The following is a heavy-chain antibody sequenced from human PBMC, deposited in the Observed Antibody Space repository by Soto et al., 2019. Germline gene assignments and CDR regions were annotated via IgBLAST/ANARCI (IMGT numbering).Heavy chain of an antibody. Sequence: GGSLRLSCAAPGFTFSSYAMSWVRQAPGKGLEWVSAISGSGGSTYYADSVKGRFTISRDNSKNTLYLQMNSLRAEDTAVYYCVKDFSSGYYYVDNPDRYAFDIWGQGIMVTVSS. CDR2: ISGSGGST. D-gene: IGHD3-22*01. V-gene: IGHV3-23*01. CDR1: GFTFSSYA. J-gene: IGHJ3*02. CDR3: VKDFSSGYYYVDNPDRYAFDI.